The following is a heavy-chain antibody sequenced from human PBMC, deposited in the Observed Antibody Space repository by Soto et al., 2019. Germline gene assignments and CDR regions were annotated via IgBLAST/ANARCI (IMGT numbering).Heavy chain of an antibody. J-gene: IGHJ6*02. V-gene: IGHV4-38-2*02. CDR1: GYSISSGYY. Sequence: PSETLSLTCAVSGYSISSGYYWGWIRQPPGKGLEWIGSIYHSGSTYYNPSLKSRVTISVDTSKNQFSLKLSSVTAADTAVYYCARDVVYSQRGYGMDVWGQGTTVTVSS. CDR2: IYHSGST. D-gene: IGHD2-8*02. CDR3: ARDVVYSQRGYGMDV.